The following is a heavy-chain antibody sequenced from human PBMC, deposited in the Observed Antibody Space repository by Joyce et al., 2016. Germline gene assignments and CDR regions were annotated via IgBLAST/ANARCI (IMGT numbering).Heavy chain of an antibody. Sequence: EVQLVESGGGLIQPGGSLRLSCAASGFNVSNNYMTWVRQAPGKGLEWFSFIYSVGDTYYAASVKRRFTISRDKNPLYLQMNSLRVEDPAVYYCARVPGFHLGQGTLVTVSS. J-gene: IGHJ4*02. CDR2: IYSVGDT. CDR1: GFNVSNNY. V-gene: IGHV3-53*01. CDR3: ARVPGFH.